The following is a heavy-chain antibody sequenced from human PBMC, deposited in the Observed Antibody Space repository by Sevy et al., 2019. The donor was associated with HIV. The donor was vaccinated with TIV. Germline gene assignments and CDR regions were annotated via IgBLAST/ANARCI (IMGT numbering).Heavy chain of an antibody. V-gene: IGHV3-30*02. Sequence: GGSLRLSCAASGFIFSSFGMHWVRQAPGKGLEWVAFIHYKGSDKYYADAVKGRYTISRDNSKNTVYLQMSSLGAEETAVYYCAKDYSTGWYGYYYGMDVRGQGTTVTVSS. CDR2: IHYKGSDK. D-gene: IGHD6-19*01. CDR3: AKDYSTGWYGYYYGMDV. CDR1: GFIFSSFG. J-gene: IGHJ6*02.